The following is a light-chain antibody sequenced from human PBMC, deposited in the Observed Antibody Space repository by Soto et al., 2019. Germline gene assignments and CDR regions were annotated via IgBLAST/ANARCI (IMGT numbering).Light chain of an antibody. CDR2: VVS. J-gene: IGLJ1*01. Sequence: QSALTQPPSVSGSPGQTVTISCTGTSVDVGAYDFVSWYQQHPGKAPKLLIYVVSGRPSGVPHRFSGSKSGNAASLTISGLQAEDEADYYCSSFTTSHTYVFGTGTKV. CDR3: SSFTTSHTYV. CDR1: SVDVGAYDF. V-gene: IGLV2-11*01.